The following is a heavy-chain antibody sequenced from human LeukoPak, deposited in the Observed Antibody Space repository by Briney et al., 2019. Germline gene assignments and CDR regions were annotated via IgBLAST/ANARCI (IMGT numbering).Heavy chain of an antibody. D-gene: IGHD4-23*01. CDR2: VYSGGGT. Sequence: TGGSLRLSCAASGFTVSSNYMSWVRQAPGKGLEWVSVVYSGGGTQYADSVKGRFSLSRDISKNTLYLQMNSLRAEDTAVYYCAKDLTPVPIFDYWGQGTLVTVSS. CDR1: GFTVSSNY. J-gene: IGHJ4*02. CDR3: AKDLTPVPIFDY. V-gene: IGHV3-53*05.